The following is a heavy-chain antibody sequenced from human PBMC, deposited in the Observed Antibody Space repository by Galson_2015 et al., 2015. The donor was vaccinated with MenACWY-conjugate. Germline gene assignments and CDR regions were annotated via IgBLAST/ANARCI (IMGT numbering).Heavy chain of an antibody. D-gene: IGHD2-21*02. CDR3: AREQVAAAMMGRYGY. CDR1: GFTFSTYA. J-gene: IGHJ4*02. V-gene: IGHV3-23*01. CDR2: VSGSGECT. Sequence: ALSLSCAASGFTFSTYAMSWVRQAPGKGLEWVSGVSGSGECTYYADSVKGRFTISRDNSKNRLYLQMNSLRAEDTAVYYCAREQVAAAMMGRYGYWGQGTLVTVSS.